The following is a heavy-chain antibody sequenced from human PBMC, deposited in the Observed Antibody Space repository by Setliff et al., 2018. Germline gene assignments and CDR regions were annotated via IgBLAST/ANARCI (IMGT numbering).Heavy chain of an antibody. D-gene: IGHD4-4*01. V-gene: IGHV1-69*01. J-gene: IGHJ6*03. CDR2: ISPIFGTA. CDR3: ANEHGTTVTVENYHYYMDV. Sequence: VKVSCKASGATFSSHGVSWMRQAPGQGLEWLGSISPIFGTANYAQKFQGRVTITADESTSTAYMELSSLKSEDTAVYYCANEHGTTVTVENYHYYMDVWGKGTTVTVSS. CDR1: GATFSSHG.